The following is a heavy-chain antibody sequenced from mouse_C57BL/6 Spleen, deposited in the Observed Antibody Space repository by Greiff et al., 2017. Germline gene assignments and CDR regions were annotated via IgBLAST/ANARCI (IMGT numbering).Heavy chain of an antibody. CDR3: SAGTGAWFDY. D-gene: IGHD4-1*01. CDR2: INPSSGYT. Sequence: QVHVKQSGAELAKPGASVKLSCKASGYTFTSYWMHWVKQRPGQGLEWIGYINPSSGYTNYNQKFKDKATLTADKSSSTAYMQLSSLTYEDSAVYCCSAGTGAWFDYWGQGTLVTVSA. CDR1: GYTFTSYW. V-gene: IGHV1-7*01. J-gene: IGHJ3*01.